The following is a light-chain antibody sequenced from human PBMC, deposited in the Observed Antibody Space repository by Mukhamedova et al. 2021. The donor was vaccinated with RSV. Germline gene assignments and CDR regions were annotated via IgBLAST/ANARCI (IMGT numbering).Light chain of an antibody. CDR2: KAS. CDR3: QQYNSYPWT. Sequence: VTITCRASQSISSWLAWYQQKPGKAPKLLIYKASSLESGVPSRFSGSGSGTEFTLTISSLQPDDFATYYCQQYNSYPWTFGQGT. J-gene: IGKJ1*01. CDR1: QSISSW. V-gene: IGKV1-5*03.